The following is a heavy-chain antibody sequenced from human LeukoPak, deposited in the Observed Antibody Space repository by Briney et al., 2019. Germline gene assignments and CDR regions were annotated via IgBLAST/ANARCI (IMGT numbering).Heavy chain of an antibody. CDR3: ARDEMELGAIDY. CDR2: INPSGGST. CDR1: GCTFTSYY. Sequence: VASVKVSCKASGCTFTSYYMHWVRQAPGQGLEWMGIINPSGGSTSYAQKFQGRVTMTRDTSTSTVYMELSSLRSEDTAVYYCARDEMELGAIDYWGQRTLVTVSS. V-gene: IGHV1-46*01. D-gene: IGHD1-26*01. J-gene: IGHJ4*02.